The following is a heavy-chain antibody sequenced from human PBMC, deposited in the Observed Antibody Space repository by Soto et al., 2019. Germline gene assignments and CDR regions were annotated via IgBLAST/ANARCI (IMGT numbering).Heavy chain of an antibody. CDR2: INHSGST. J-gene: IGHJ5*02. Sequence: NPSETLSLTCAVYGGSFSGYYWSWIRQPPGKGLEWIGEINHSGSTNYNPSLKSRVTISVDTSKNQFSLKLSSVTAADTAVYYCARGGPLIAAAGTGHWFDPWGQGTLVTVSS. V-gene: IGHV4-34*01. CDR1: GGSFSGYY. D-gene: IGHD6-13*01. CDR3: ARGGPLIAAAGTGHWFDP.